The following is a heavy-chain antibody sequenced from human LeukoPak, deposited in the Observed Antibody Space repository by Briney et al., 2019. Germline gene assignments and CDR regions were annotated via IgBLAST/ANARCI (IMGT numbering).Heavy chain of an antibody. CDR2: IYYTGST. CDR3: ARTNYFGSGRPHFDY. V-gene: IGHV4-30-4*01. D-gene: IGHD3-10*01. J-gene: IGHJ4*02. Sequence: SQTLSLTFTVSGDSISSGDYYWSWIRQPPGKGLEWIGYIYYTGSTYYNPSLKSRINMSVDPSRNHFSLKLDSLTAAHTAIYYCARTNYFGSGRPHFDYWGQGNLVTVSS. CDR1: GDSISSGDYY.